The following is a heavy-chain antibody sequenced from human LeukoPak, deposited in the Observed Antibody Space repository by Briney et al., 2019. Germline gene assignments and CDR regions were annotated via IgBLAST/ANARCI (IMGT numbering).Heavy chain of an antibody. J-gene: IGHJ4*02. CDR1: GFTFSSYA. CDR2: ISYDGSNK. Sequence: GRSLRLSCAASGFTFSSYAMHWVRQAPGKGLEWVAVISYDGSNKYYADSVKGRFTISRDNSKNTLYLQMNSLRAEDTAVYYCAKAPVAAAWDFDYWGQGTLVTVSS. CDR3: AKAPVAAAWDFDY. D-gene: IGHD6-19*01. V-gene: IGHV3-30-3*01.